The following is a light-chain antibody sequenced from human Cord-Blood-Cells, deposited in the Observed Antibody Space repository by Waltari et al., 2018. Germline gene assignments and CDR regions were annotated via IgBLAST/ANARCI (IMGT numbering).Light chain of an antibody. V-gene: IGKV1-5*01. CDR2: DAS. J-gene: IGKJ1*01. Sequence: DFQMTQSPSTLPASVGDRVTIPCRASQSISSWLAWYQQKPGKAPKLLIYDASSLESGVPSRFSGSGSGTEFTLTISSLQPDDFATYYCQQYNSYWAFGQGTKVEIK. CDR1: QSISSW. CDR3: QQYNSYWA.